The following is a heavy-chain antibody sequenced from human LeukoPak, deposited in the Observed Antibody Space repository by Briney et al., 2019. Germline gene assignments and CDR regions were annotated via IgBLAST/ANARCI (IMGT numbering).Heavy chain of an antibody. J-gene: IGHJ5*02. V-gene: IGHV1-8*01. Sequence: ASVKVSCKASGYTFTSYDINWVRQATGQGLEWMGWMKPNSGNTGYAQKFQGRVTMTRDTSISTAYMELSSLRSEDTAVYYCARSDFWGGSPGVKWLDPWGQGTLVTVSS. CDR1: GYTFTSYD. D-gene: IGHD3-3*01. CDR3: ARSDFWGGSPGVKWLDP. CDR2: MKPNSGNT.